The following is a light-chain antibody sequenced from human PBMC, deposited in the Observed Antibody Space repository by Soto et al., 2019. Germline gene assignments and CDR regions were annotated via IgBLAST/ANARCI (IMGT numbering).Light chain of an antibody. Sequence: QSVLTQPRSVSGSPGQSVTISCTGTTSDVGAYNYVSWYQQHPGKAPKLMIYDVSKRPSGVPDRFSGSKSGSTASLTISGLQAEDEADYYCCSYAGSYTFVVFGGGTQLTVL. CDR2: DVS. CDR3: CSYAGSYTFVV. J-gene: IGLJ2*01. V-gene: IGLV2-11*01. CDR1: TSDVGAYNY.